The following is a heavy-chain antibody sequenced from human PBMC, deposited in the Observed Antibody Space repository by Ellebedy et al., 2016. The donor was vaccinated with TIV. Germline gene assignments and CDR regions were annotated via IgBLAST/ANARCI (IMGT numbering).Heavy chain of an antibody. J-gene: IGHJ5*02. D-gene: IGHD1-26*01. CDR2: INAGNGNT. CDR1: GYTFTSYA. Sequence: ASVKVSCKASGYTFTSYAMHWVRQAPGQRLEWMGWINAGNGNTKYSQKFQGRVTITRDTSANTAYMELSSLRSEDTAVYYCARPISIVGHTTWFDPWGQGTLVTVSS. V-gene: IGHV1-3*01. CDR3: ARPISIVGHTTWFDP.